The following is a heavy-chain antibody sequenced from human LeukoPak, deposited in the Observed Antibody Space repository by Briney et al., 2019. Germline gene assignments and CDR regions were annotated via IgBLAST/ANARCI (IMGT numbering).Heavy chain of an antibody. V-gene: IGHV3-64*01. D-gene: IGHD3-9*01. J-gene: IGHJ5*02. CDR3: ARETGSWFDP. CDR2: ISSNGGST. Sequence: GGSLRLSCAASGFTFSNYAMHWVRQAPGKGLEYVSAISSNGGSTYYGNSVKGRFTVSRDNSKNTLYLQMGSLRAEDMAVYYCARETGSWFDPWGQGTLVTVSS. CDR1: GFTFSNYA.